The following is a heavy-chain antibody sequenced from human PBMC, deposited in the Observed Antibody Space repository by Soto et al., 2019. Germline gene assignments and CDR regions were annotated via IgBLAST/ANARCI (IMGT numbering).Heavy chain of an antibody. CDR2: IYYSGST. Sequence: SETLSLACTVSGGSMSSYYWSWIRQPPGKGLEWIGYIYYSGSTNYNPSLKSRVTISVDTSKNPFSLKLSSVTAADSAVYYCARSRDWFAPWGQGTLVTVSS. J-gene: IGHJ5*02. CDR1: GGSMSSYY. CDR3: ARSRDWFAP. V-gene: IGHV4-59*01.